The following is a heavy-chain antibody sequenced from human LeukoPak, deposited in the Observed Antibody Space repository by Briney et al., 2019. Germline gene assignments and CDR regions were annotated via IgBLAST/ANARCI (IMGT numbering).Heavy chain of an antibody. D-gene: IGHD5-24*01. CDR1: GYTFTSYY. V-gene: IGHV1-46*01. J-gene: IGHJ4*02. CDR3: AGGGIEMATILRFRLDY. CDR2: INPSGGST. Sequence: ASVKVSCKASGYTFTSYYMHWVRQAPGQGLEWMGIINPSGGSTSYAQKFQGRVTMTRDTSTSTVYMELSSLRSEDTAVYYCAGGGIEMATILRFRLDYWGQGTLVTVSS.